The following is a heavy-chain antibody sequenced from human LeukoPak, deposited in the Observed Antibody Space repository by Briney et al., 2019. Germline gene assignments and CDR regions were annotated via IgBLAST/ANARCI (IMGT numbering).Heavy chain of an antibody. Sequence: GASVKVSCKASGYTFTSYYMHWVRQAPGQGLEWMGIINPSGGSTSYAQKFQGRVTITADESTSTAYMELSSLRSEDTAVYYCARPPPYYDILTGYSGNDAFDIWGQGTMVTVSS. V-gene: IGHV1-46*01. J-gene: IGHJ3*02. CDR2: INPSGGST. CDR3: ARPPPYYDILTGYSGNDAFDI. CDR1: GYTFTSYY. D-gene: IGHD3-9*01.